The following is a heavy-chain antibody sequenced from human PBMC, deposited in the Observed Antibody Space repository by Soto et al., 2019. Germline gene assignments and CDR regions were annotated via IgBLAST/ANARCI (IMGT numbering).Heavy chain of an antibody. CDR2: ISGRDDST. V-gene: IGHV3-23*01. D-gene: IGHD6-13*01. CDR3: ARDRERDAWYEEY. CDR1: GFSFSNYA. Sequence: EVQLLESGGDLVQPGGSLRLSCVASGFSFSNYAMSWVRQVPGKGLEWVSVISGRDDSTYYADSVKGRFTISRDNSKNTMYLQMKSLRDEETAISYCARDRERDAWYEEYWGQGTLVTVSS. J-gene: IGHJ4*02.